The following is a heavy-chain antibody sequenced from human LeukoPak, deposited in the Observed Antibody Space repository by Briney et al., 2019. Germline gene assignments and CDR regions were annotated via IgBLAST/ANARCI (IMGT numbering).Heavy chain of an antibody. CDR3: ARDPTAAAGKIDY. CDR2: ISYDGSNK. V-gene: IGHV3-30*04. Sequence: PGGSLRLSCAASVFTFSSYAMHWVRQAPGKGLEWVAVISYDGSNKYYADSVKGRFTISRDNSKNTLYLQMNSLRAEDTAVYYCARDPTAAAGKIDYWGQGTLVTVSS. CDR1: VFTFSSYA. D-gene: IGHD6-13*01. J-gene: IGHJ4*02.